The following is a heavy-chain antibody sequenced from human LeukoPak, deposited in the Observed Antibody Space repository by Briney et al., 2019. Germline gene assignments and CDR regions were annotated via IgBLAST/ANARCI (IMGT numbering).Heavy chain of an antibody. J-gene: IGHJ3*02. CDR3: ARGSDSSGPSHCAFDI. CDR1: GFTFSSYG. Sequence: HSGGSLRLSCAASGFTFSSYGMHWVRQAPGKGLEWVAVIWYDGSNKYYADSVKGRFTISRDNSKNTLYLQMNSLRAEDTAVYYCARGSDSSGPSHCAFDIWGQGTMVTVSS. V-gene: IGHV3-33*01. D-gene: IGHD3-22*01. CDR2: IWYDGSNK.